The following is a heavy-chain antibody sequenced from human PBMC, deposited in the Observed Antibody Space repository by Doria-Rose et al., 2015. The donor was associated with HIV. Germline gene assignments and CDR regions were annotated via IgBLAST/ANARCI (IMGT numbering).Heavy chain of an antibody. J-gene: IGHJ1*01. CDR3: ARGSGFDRTLDY. Sequence: LEWIGYIYFSGTTYYNPSLRSRINMSADASKGQFSLNLTSATAADTAIYYCARGSGFDRTLDYWGRGALVTVSS. V-gene: IGHV4-31*02. CDR2: IYFSGTT. D-gene: IGHD5-12*01.